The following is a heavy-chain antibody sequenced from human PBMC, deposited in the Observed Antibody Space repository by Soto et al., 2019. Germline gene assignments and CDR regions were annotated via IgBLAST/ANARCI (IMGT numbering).Heavy chain of an antibody. D-gene: IGHD2-8*01. CDR1: GGSISSGGYY. Sequence: QVQLQESGPGLVKPSQTLSLTCTVSGGSISSGGYYWSWIRQHPGKGLEWIGYIYYSGSTYYNPSHKSRVTISVDTSKNQFSLKLSSVTAADTAVYYCARGETVLMVYSPVDYWGQGTLVTVSS. J-gene: IGHJ4*02. CDR3: ARGETVLMVYSPVDY. V-gene: IGHV4-31*03. CDR2: IYYSGST.